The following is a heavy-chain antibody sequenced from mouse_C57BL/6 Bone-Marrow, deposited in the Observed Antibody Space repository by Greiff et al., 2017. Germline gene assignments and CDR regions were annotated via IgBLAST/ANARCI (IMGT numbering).Heavy chain of an antibody. Sequence: EVQLVESGGDLVKPGGSLKLSCAASGFTFSSYGMSWVRQTPDKRLEWVATISSGGSYTYYPDSVKGRFTISRDNAKNTLYLQMSSLKSEDTAMYYCARHGGIWGQGTLVTVSA. J-gene: IGHJ3*01. CDR3: ARHGGI. D-gene: IGHD1-1*01. CDR1: GFTFSSYG. V-gene: IGHV5-6*01. CDR2: ISSGGSYT.